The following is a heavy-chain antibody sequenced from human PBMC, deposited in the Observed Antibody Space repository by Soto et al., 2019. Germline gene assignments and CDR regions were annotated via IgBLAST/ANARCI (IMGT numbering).Heavy chain of an antibody. D-gene: IGHD2-8*01. CDR1: GLSFSTYA. J-gene: IGHJ3*01. CDR3: VPPRGYAIFDDYDL. CDR2: ISAGAGTT. Sequence: PGGSLRLSCAASGLSFSTYAMSWVRQAPGKGLEWVSAISAGAGTTYYADSVKGRFTISRDNSKNTLFLQMYGLRIEDTALYYCVPPRGYAIFDDYDLWGRGTVVTV. V-gene: IGHV3-23*01.